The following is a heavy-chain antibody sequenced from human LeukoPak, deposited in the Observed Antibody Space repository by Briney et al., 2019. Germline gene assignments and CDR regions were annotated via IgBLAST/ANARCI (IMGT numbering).Heavy chain of an antibody. J-gene: IGHJ6*02. Sequence: GGSLRLSCAASGFIFSDFWMTWVRQAPGKGLEWVAVISYDGSNKYYADSVKGRFTISRDNSKNTLYLQMNSLRAEDTAVYYCAKEYSSSWFSIHYYYYYGMDVWGQGTTVTVSS. CDR1: GFIFSDFW. CDR2: ISYDGSNK. CDR3: AKEYSSSWFSIHYYYYYGMDV. V-gene: IGHV3-30*18. D-gene: IGHD6-13*01.